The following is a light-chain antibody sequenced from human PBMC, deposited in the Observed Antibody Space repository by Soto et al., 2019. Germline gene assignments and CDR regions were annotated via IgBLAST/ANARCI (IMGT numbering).Light chain of an antibody. V-gene: IGKV1-5*03. Sequence: DIQMTQSPSTLSASVRDRVTITCRASQTISSWLAWFQQRPGRAPKFLIYKASSLKNGVPLRFSGSGSGTQFTLTNSSLQPDDFATYYCQQSFTTPYTFGQGTKVDIK. CDR2: KAS. CDR1: QTISSW. CDR3: QQSFTTPYT. J-gene: IGKJ2*01.